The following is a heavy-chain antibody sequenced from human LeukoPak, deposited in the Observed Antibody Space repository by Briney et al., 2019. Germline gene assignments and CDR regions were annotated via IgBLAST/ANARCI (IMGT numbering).Heavy chain of an antibody. Sequence: GGALRLSCAASGFTFSSYSMNWVRQAPGMGLEGVSSISSSSSYIYYADSVKGRFTISRDNAKNSLYLQMNSLRAEDTAVYYCARVSRSTVVTPRPWDYYYYYMDVWGKGTTVTVSS. V-gene: IGHV3-21*01. D-gene: IGHD4-23*01. J-gene: IGHJ6*03. CDR2: ISSSSSYI. CDR3: ARVSRSTVVTPRPWDYYYYYMDV. CDR1: GFTFSSYS.